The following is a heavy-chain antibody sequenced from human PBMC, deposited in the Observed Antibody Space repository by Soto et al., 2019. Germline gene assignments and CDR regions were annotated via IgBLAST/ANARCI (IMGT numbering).Heavy chain of an antibody. V-gene: IGHV1-69*12. D-gene: IGHD5-18*01. J-gene: IGHJ4*02. CDR1: GGTFSTYA. CDR3: ASGIQLWLRQINNGYSG. CDR2: IIPMFGKA. Sequence: QVQLVQSGAGVKKPESSVKVSCKAPGGTFSTYAISWVRQAPGQGLEWMGGIIPMFGKANYAQRFQDRVTITAAEATNTVYMELSSLRSEDTAVYFCASGIQLWLRQINNGYSGWGQGTLVTVSS.